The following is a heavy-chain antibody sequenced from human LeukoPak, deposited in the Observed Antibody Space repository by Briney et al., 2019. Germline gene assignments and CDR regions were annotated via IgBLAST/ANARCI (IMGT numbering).Heavy chain of an antibody. CDR1: GFTFSSYA. V-gene: IGHV3-23*01. CDR3: AKQDSSGHLRSFDY. J-gene: IGHJ4*02. Sequence: GGSLRLSCAASGFTFSSYAMSWVRQAPGKGLEWVSGVSGNGGSTSYADSVKGRFTISRDNSKSTLFLQMNSLRAEDTAVYYCAKQDSSGHLRSFDYWGQGTLVTVSS. D-gene: IGHD3-22*01. CDR2: VSGNGGST.